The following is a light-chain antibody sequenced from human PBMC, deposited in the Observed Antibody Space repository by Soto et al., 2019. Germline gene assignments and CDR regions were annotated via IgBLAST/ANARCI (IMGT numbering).Light chain of an antibody. J-gene: IGLJ1*01. CDR1: SSDVGGYNY. CDR3: SSYTSSSTYV. V-gene: IGLV2-14*01. CDR2: DVS. Sequence: ALTQPASVSGSPGQSITIACTGTSSDVGGYNYVSWYQQYPGKAPRLVISDVSNRPSGVSNRFSGSKSGNSASLTIPGLQAEDEADYYCSSYTSSSTYVFGTGNKVTDL.